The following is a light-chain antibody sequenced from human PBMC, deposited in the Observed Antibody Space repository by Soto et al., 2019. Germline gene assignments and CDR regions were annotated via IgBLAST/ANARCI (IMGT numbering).Light chain of an antibody. CDR3: QSYDSSLGYV. CDR2: GNN. V-gene: IGLV1-40*01. J-gene: IGLJ1*01. Sequence: QSVLTQPPSVSGAPGQRVTISCTGSSSNIGAGYDVHWYQQLPGTAPKLLIYGNNNRPSGVPDRFSGSKSGTSASLAITGLQAEDEADYYCQSYDSSLGYVFGTETKVTVL. CDR1: SSNIGAGYD.